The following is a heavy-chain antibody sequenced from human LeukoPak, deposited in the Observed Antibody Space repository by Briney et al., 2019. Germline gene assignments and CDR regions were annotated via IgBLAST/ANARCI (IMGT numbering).Heavy chain of an antibody. D-gene: IGHD1-26*01. CDR1: GYTFTSYD. CDR3: ARDPEYSGSNAVSGAFDI. V-gene: IGHV1-18*01. J-gene: IGHJ3*02. Sequence: VASVKVSCKASGYTFTSYDINWVRQATGQGLEWMGWISAYNGNTNYAQKLQGRVTMTTDTSTSTAYMELRSLRSDDTAVYYCARDPEYSGSNAVSGAFDIWGQGTMVTVSS. CDR2: ISAYNGNT.